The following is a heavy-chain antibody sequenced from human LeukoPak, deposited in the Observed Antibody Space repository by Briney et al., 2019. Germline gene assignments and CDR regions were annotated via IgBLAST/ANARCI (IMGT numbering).Heavy chain of an antibody. CDR1: GYTLTELS. J-gene: IGHJ4*02. V-gene: IGHV1-24*01. Sequence: GASVKVSCKVSGYTLTELSMHWVRQAPGKGLEWMGGFDPEDGETIYAQKFQGRVTMTEDTSTDTAYMELSSLRSEDTAVYYCARAGGGYSYAWRFDYWGQGTLVTVSS. D-gene: IGHD5-18*01. CDR3: ARAGGGYSYAWRFDY. CDR2: FDPEDGET.